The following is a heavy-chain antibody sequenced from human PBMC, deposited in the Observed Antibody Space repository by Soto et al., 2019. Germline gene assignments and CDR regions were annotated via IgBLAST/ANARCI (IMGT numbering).Heavy chain of an antibody. CDR2: ISSSSSTI. CDR3: ARSPYSSSSAGDWFDP. CDR1: GFTFSSYS. V-gene: IGHV3-48*01. J-gene: IGHJ5*02. D-gene: IGHD6-6*01. Sequence: GGSLRLSCAASGFTFSSYSMNWVRQAPGKGLEWVSYISSSSSTIYYADSVKGRFTISRDNAKNSLYLQMNSLRAEDTAVYYCARSPYSSSSAGDWFDPWGQGTLVTVSS.